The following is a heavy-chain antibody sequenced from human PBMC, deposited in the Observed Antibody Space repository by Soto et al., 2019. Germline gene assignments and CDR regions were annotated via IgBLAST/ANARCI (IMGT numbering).Heavy chain of an antibody. J-gene: IGHJ6*03. CDR2: ISWNSGII. D-gene: IGHD6-13*01. CDR1: GFTFDDYA. V-gene: IGHV3-9*01. CDR3: AKDIAAADYYYMDV. Sequence: GGSLRLSCAASGFTFDDYAMHWVRQAPGKGLEWVSGISWNSGIIGYADSVKGRFTISRDNAKNSLYLQMNSLRAEDTALYYCAKDIAAADYYYMDVWGKGTTVTVSS.